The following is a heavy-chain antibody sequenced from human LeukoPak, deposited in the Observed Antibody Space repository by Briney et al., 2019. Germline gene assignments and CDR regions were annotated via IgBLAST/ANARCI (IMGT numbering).Heavy chain of an antibody. V-gene: IGHV1-2*02. CDR2: INPNSGGT. D-gene: IGHD3-9*01. Sequence: ASVKVSCKASGFTFTGYFMHWVRQAPGQGLEWMGWINPNSGGTNYAQKFQGRVTMTRDTSISTAYMELSRLRSDDTAVYYCARGHYDILTGYPRPKGWFDPWGQGTLVTVSS. CDR1: GFTFTGYF. CDR3: ARGHYDILTGYPRPKGWFDP. J-gene: IGHJ5*02.